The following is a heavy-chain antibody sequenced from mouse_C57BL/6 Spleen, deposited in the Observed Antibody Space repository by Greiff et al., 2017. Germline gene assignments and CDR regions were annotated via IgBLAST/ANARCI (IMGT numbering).Heavy chain of an antibody. CDR3: AREGYGAWFAY. V-gene: IGHV1-82*01. J-gene: IGHJ3*01. CDR1: GYAFSSSW. CDR2: IYPGDGDT. D-gene: IGHD3-2*02. Sequence: QVQLQQSGPELVKPGASVKISCKASGYAFSSSWMNWVKQRPGKGLEWIGRIYPGDGDTNYNGKFKGKATVTADKSSSTAYMQLSSLTSEDSAVYFCAREGYGAWFAYWGQGTLVTVSA.